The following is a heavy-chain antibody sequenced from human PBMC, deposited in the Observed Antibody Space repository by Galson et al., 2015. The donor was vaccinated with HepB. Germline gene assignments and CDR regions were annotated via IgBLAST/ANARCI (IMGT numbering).Heavy chain of an antibody. V-gene: IGHV4-61*01. J-gene: IGHJ3*02. D-gene: IGHD6-19*01. CDR1: GGSISSGSYY. CDR2: IYYSGST. Sequence: ETLSLTCTVSGGSISSGSYYWSWIRQPPGKGLEWIGYIYYSGSTNYNPSLKSRVTISVDTSKNQCSLKLSSVTAADTAVYYCARELAVAGPRGNAFDIWGQGTMVTVSS. CDR3: ARELAVAGPRGNAFDI.